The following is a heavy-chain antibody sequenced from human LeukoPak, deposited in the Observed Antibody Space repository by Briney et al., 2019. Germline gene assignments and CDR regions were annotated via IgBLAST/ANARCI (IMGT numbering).Heavy chain of an antibody. CDR3: AQDPSDIVVVPAVTFDY. CDR2: ISGSGGST. Sequence: GGSLRLSCAASGFTFSSYAMSWVRQAPGKGLEWVSAISGSGGSTYYADSVKGRFTISRDNSKNTLYLQMNSLRAEDTAVYYCAQDPSDIVVVPAVTFDYWGQGTLVTVSS. J-gene: IGHJ4*02. D-gene: IGHD2-2*01. CDR1: GFTFSSYA. V-gene: IGHV3-23*01.